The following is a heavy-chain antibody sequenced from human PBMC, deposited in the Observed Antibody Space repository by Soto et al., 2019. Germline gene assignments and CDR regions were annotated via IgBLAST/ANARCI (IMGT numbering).Heavy chain of an antibody. Sequence: QVQLVQSGAEVKKPGASVKVSCKASGYTFTGHYIHWVRQAPGQGPEWMGEIGPASGDTRYAQKFQGRVNMTRETSITTVYMELNNLSTDDTAVYYCGRGRSGQLVVFYWGQGTPVTVSS. J-gene: IGHJ4*02. V-gene: IGHV1-2*02. D-gene: IGHD3-10*01. CDR1: GYTFTGHY. CDR3: GRGRSGQLVVFY. CDR2: IGPASGDT.